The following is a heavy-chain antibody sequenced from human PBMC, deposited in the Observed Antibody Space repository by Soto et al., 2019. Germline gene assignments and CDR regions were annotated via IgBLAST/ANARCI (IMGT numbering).Heavy chain of an antibody. V-gene: IGHV3-64*01. Sequence: HPGGSLRLSCAASGFTFSSYAMHWVRQAPGKGLEYVSAISSNGGSTYYANSVKGRFTISRDNSKNTLYLQMGSLRAEDMAVYYCARARSSGWYTGAFDIWGQGTMVTVSS. D-gene: IGHD6-19*01. J-gene: IGHJ3*02. CDR2: ISSNGGST. CDR3: ARARSSGWYTGAFDI. CDR1: GFTFSSYA.